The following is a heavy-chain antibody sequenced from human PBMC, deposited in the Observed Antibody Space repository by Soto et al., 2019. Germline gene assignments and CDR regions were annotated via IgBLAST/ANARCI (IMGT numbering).Heavy chain of an antibody. J-gene: IGHJ4*02. D-gene: IGHD3-9*01. Sequence: SETLSLTCSVSGASITSNSYFWAWIRQPPGKGLEWIGSIYYSGTTYYNPSLKSRVTISVDRSKNQFSLKLSSVTAAHTAVYYCARHFSVDHFDYWGQGALVTVSS. CDR1: GASITSNSYF. CDR2: IYYSGTT. CDR3: ARHFSVDHFDY. V-gene: IGHV4-39*01.